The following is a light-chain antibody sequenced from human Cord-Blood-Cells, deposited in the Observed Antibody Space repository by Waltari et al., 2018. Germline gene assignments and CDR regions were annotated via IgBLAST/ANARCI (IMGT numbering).Light chain of an antibody. V-gene: IGLV2-14*03. Sequence: QSALTQPAYVSGSPGQSITISCTGTSSDVGGYNSVSWYQQHPGKAPKLKIYDVSNRPSGVSNRFSGSKSGNTASLTISGLQAEDEADYYCSSYTSSSNYVFGTGTKVTVL. CDR1: SSDVGGYNS. CDR3: SSYTSSSNYV. CDR2: DVS. J-gene: IGLJ1*01.